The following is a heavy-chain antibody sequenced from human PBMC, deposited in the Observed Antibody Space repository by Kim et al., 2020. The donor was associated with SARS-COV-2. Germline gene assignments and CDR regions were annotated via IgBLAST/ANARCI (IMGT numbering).Heavy chain of an antibody. J-gene: IGHJ4*02. D-gene: IGHD3-10*01. Sequence: ADYAQKFKGRVTITADESTSTAYMELSSLRSEDTAVYYCARLPFGDRHDWGQGTLVTVSS. CDR2: A. V-gene: IGHV1-69*01. CDR3: ARLPFGDRHD.